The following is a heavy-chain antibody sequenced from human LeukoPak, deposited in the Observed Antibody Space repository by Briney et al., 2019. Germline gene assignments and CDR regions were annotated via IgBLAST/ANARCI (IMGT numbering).Heavy chain of an antibody. D-gene: IGHD2-15*01. Sequence: SETLSLTCTVSGGSISSYYWSWIRQPPGKGLEWIGEINHSGSTNYNPSLKSRVTISVDTSKNQFSLKLSSVTAADTAVYYCARDPYCSGGSCYFDPWGQGTLVTVSS. CDR1: GGSISSYY. CDR2: INHSGST. J-gene: IGHJ5*02. CDR3: ARDPYCSGGSCYFDP. V-gene: IGHV4-34*01.